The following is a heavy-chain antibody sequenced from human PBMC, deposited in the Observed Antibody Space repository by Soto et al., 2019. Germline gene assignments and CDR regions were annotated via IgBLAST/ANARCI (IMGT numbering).Heavy chain of an antibody. CDR2: MNPNSGNT. CDR1: GYTFTSYD. Sequence: GASVKASCKASGYTFTSYDINWVRQATGQGLERMGWMNPNSGNTGYAQKFQGRVTMTRNTSISTAYMELSSLRSEDTAVYYCARGWMVGLYFDYWRQGALVTVSS. V-gene: IGHV1-8*01. D-gene: IGHD2-15*01. J-gene: IGHJ4*02. CDR3: ARGWMVGLYFDY.